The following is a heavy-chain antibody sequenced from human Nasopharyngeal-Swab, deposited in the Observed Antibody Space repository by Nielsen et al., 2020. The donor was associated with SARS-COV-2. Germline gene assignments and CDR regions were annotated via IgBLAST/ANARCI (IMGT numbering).Heavy chain of an antibody. Sequence: SLKISCAASGFTFDDYAMHWVRQAPGKGLEWVSGISWNSGSTGYADSVKGRFTISRDNAKNSLYLQMNSLRAEDTALYYCAKDGGGLTGYLYYFDYWGQGTLVTVSS. D-gene: IGHD7-27*01. J-gene: IGHJ4*02. CDR1: GFTFDDYA. CDR3: AKDGGGLTGYLYYFDY. CDR2: ISWNSGST. V-gene: IGHV3-9*01.